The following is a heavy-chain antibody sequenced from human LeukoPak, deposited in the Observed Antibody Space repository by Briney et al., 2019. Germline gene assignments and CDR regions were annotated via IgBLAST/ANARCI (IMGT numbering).Heavy chain of an antibody. D-gene: IGHD1-1*01. CDR3: ARVPGGALNWFDP. J-gene: IGHJ5*02. Sequence: PSETLSLTCTVSGGSISSSSYYWGWIRQPPGKGLEWIGSIYYSGSTYYNPPLKSRVTISVHTSKNQFSLKLSSVTAADTAVYYCARVPGGALNWFDPWGQGTLVTVSS. V-gene: IGHV4-39*01. CDR2: IYYSGST. CDR1: GGSISSSSYY.